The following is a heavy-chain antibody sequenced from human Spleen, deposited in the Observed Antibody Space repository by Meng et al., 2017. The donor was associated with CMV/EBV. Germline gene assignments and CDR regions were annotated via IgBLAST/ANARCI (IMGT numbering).Heavy chain of an antibody. Sequence: GESLKISCAAPGFSFSGYGMHWVRQAPGKGLEWVAVIWYDGSNKYYADSVKGRFTISRDTSKNTVHLDMNSLRVEDTAVYYCAKSAWEFFDPWGQGTLVTVSS. J-gene: IGHJ5*02. CDR3: AKSAWEFFDP. CDR2: IWYDGSNK. V-gene: IGHV3-33*06. CDR1: GFSFSGYG. D-gene: IGHD3-10*01.